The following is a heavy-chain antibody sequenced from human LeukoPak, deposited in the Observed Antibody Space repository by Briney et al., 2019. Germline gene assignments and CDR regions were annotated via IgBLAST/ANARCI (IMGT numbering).Heavy chain of an antibody. CDR1: GGSISSSSYY. V-gene: IGHV4-39*01. J-gene: IGHJ3*02. CDR2: IYYSGST. Sequence: SETLSLTCTVSGGSISSSSYYWGWIRQPPGKGLEWIGSIYYSGSTYYNPSLKGRVTISVDTSKNQFSLKLSSVTAAETAVYYCARHSHSSGWYLYAFDIWGQGTMVTVSS. CDR3: ARHSHSSGWYLYAFDI. D-gene: IGHD6-19*01.